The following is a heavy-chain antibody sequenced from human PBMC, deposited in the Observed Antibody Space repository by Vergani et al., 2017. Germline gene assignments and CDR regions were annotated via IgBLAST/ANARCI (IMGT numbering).Heavy chain of an antibody. CDR1: GGSISSSSYY. V-gene: IGHV4-39*07. CDR2: IYYSGST. CDR3: ARASVGATFAFDY. Sequence: QLQLQESGPGLVKPSETLSLTCTVSGGSISSSSYYWGWIRQPPGKGLEWIGSIYYSGSTYYNPSLKSRVTISVDTSKNQFSLKLSPVTAADTAVYYCARASVGATFAFDYWGQGTLVTVSS. D-gene: IGHD1-26*01. J-gene: IGHJ4*02.